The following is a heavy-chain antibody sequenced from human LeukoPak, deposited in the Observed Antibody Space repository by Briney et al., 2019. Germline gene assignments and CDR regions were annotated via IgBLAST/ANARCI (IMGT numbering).Heavy chain of an antibody. V-gene: IGHV3-30*02. D-gene: IGHD3-10*01. CDR2: IRYDGSHK. CDR3: AKDPYYGSGSRGDAFDI. Sequence: GGSLRLSCAASGFTFSSYGMHWVRQAPGKGLEWVAFIRYDGSHKYYADSVKGRFTISRDNSKNTLYLQMNSLRAEDTAVYYCAKDPYYGSGSRGDAFDIWGQGTMVTVSS. J-gene: IGHJ3*02. CDR1: GFTFSSYG.